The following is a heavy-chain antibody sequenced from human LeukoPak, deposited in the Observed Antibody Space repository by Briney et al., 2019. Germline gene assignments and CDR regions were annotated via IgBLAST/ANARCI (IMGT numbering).Heavy chain of an antibody. J-gene: IGHJ4*02. Sequence: GGSLRLSCAASGFTFSSYWMHWVRQAPGKGLEWVAVMSYDGSNKYYADSVKGRFTISRDNSKNTLYLQMNSLRAEDTAVYYCAKDLSLVVVTTMGYWGQGTLVTVSS. V-gene: IGHV3-30*18. CDR1: GFTFSSYW. CDR2: MSYDGSNK. CDR3: AKDLSLVVVTTMGY. D-gene: IGHD2-21*02.